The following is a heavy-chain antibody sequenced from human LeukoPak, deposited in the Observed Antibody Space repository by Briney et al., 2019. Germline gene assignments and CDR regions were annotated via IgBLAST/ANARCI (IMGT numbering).Heavy chain of an antibody. CDR1: GFTVSSNY. CDR2: IYSGGST. V-gene: IGHV3-53*01. D-gene: IGHD4-17*01. J-gene: IGHJ4*02. CDR3: ARGTYGDYEYYFDY. Sequence: PGGSQRLSCAASGFTVSSNYMSWVRQAPGKGLEWVSVIYSGGSTYYADSVKGRFTISRDNSKNTLYLQMNSLRAEDTAVYYCARGTYGDYEYYFDYWGQGTLVTVSS.